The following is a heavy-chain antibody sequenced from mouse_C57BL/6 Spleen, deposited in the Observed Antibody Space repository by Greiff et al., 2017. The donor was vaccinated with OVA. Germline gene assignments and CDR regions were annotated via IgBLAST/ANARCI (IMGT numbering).Heavy chain of an antibody. V-gene: IGHV1-82*01. J-gene: IGHJ2*01. Sequence: QVQLQQSGPELVKPGASVKISCKASGYAFSSSWMHWVKQRPGQGLEWIGRIYPGDGDTNYNGKFKGKATLTADKSSSTAYMQLSSLTSEDSAVYFSANGFYFDYWGQGTTLTVSS. CDR2: IYPGDGDT. CDR3: ANGFYFDY. CDR1: GYAFSSSW. D-gene: IGHD2-2*01.